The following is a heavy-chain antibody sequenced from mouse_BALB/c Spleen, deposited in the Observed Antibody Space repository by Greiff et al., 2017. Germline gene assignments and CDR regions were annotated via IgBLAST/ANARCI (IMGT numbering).Heavy chain of an antibody. CDR1: GYSITSGYY. D-gene: IGHD2-4*01. V-gene: IGHV3-6*02. CDR3: ARADYYDAMDY. CDR2: ISYDGSN. J-gene: IGHJ4*01. Sequence: EVQLQQSGPGLAKPSQSLSLTCSVTGYSITSGYYWNWIRQFPGNKLEWMGYISYDGSNNYNPSLKNRISITRDTSKNQFFLKLNSVTTEDTATYYCARADYYDAMDYWGQGTSVTVSS.